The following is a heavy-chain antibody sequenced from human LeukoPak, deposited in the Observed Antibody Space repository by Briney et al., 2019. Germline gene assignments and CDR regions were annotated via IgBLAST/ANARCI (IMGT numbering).Heavy chain of an antibody. V-gene: IGHV3-21*01. J-gene: IGHJ6*03. CDR2: ISSSSSYI. Sequence: GGSLRLSCAASGFTFSSYSMNWVRQAPGKGLEWVSSISSSSSYIYYADSVKGRFTISRDNAKNSLYLQMNSVRAEDTAVYYCARVYCSSTSCPIEGYYYYYYMDVWGKGTTVTVSS. CDR1: GFTFSSYS. D-gene: IGHD2-2*01. CDR3: ARVYCSSTSCPIEGYYYYYYMDV.